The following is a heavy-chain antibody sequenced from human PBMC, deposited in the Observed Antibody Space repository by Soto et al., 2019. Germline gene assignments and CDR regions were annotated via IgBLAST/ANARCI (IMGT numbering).Heavy chain of an antibody. CDR1: GITYTTYA. CDR2: INTGNGNT. Sequence: ASVKVSCKASGITYTTYARHWVRQAPGRGLEWMGWINTGNGNTRYSQRFLGRVSLTTDTSASTASMDLSSLTSEDTAVYYCARAISGYVTWGQGTLVTVSS. D-gene: IGHD5-12*01. V-gene: IGHV1-3*04. CDR3: ARAISGYVT. J-gene: IGHJ5*02.